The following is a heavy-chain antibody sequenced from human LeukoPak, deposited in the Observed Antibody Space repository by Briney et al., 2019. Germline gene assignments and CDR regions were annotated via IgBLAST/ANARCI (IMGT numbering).Heavy chain of an antibody. D-gene: IGHD3-10*01. CDR2: INHSGST. CDR1: GGSFSGYY. V-gene: IGHV4-34*01. CDR3: ARGPYYYGSGSYP. Sequence: SQSLSLTCAVYGGSFSGYYWSWVRQPRGKGLEWHGEINHSGSTNYNPSLKSRVTISVDTSKNQFSLKLSSVTAADTAVYYCARGPYYYGSGSYPWGQGTLVTVSS. J-gene: IGHJ4*02.